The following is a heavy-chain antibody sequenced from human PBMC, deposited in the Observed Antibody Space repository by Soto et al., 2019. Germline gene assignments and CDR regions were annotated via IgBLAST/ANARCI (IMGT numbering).Heavy chain of an antibody. D-gene: IGHD3-3*01. CDR3: AKSDKGVFGVVMSPALDPFDV. J-gene: IGHJ3*01. CDR2: ISYDGETK. CDR1: GVTFRTYG. Sequence: QVHLVESGGGVVQPGRSLRLSCVVSGVTFRTYGIHWVRQAPGKGLEWVAVISYDGETKSYADSVKGRFTISKDTSKNTVFLQMNRLATEDTALYFCAKSDKGVFGVVMSPALDPFDVWGQGTLVGVSS. V-gene: IGHV3-30*18.